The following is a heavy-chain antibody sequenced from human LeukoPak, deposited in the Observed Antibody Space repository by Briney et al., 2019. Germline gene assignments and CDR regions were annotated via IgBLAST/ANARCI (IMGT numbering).Heavy chain of an antibody. J-gene: IGHJ4*02. V-gene: IGHV3-23*01. Sequence: QTGGSLRLSCAASGFTFSTYAMSWVRQAPGQGLEWVSSISGDGGNTYYAESVKGRFTISRDNSKNTLYLQMNSLRAEDTAVYYCAKRRDCSNTNCFGFEYWGQGTMVTVSS. CDR3: AKRRDCSNTNCFGFEY. CDR1: GFTFSTYA. D-gene: IGHD2-2*01. CDR2: ISGDGGNT.